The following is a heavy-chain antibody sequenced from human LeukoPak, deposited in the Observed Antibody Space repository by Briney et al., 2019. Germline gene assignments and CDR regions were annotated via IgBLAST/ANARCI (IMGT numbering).Heavy chain of an antibody. CDR3: AREHDSPGDV. Sequence: ASVKVSCKASGGTFSSYAISWVRQAPGQGLEWMGWMNPNSGNTGYAQKFQGRVTMTRNTSISTAYMELSSLRSEDTAVYYCAREHDSPGDVWGQGTTVTVSS. V-gene: IGHV1-8*02. J-gene: IGHJ6*02. CDR1: GGTFSSYA. CDR2: MNPNSGNT. D-gene: IGHD2-15*01.